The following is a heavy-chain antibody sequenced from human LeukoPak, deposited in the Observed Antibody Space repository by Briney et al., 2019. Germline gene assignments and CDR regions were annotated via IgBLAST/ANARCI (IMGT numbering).Heavy chain of an antibody. V-gene: IGHV3-23*01. CDR1: GFTFTNYA. D-gene: IGHD6-6*01. J-gene: IGHJ4*02. CDR3: AKAVDRYSSSPLDH. CDR2: ISASGGST. Sequence: GGSLRLSCAASGFTFTNYALSWVRQAPGKGLEWVSGISASGGSTYSADSVKGRFTISRDISKNTLYVQMNSLRGEDTAVYYCAKAVDRYSSSPLDHWGQGTLVTVSS.